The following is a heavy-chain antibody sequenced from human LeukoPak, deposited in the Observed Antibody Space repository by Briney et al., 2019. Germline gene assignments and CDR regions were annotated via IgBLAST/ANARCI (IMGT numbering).Heavy chain of an antibody. Sequence: SQTLSLTCAVSGGSISSDGYSWSWIRQPPGKGLEWIGYIYHSGSTYYNPSLKSRVTISVDRSKNQFSLKLSSVTAADTAVYYCARGRITGTIRDAFDIWGQGTMVTVSS. CDR3: ARGRITGTIRDAFDI. V-gene: IGHV4-30-2*01. CDR1: GGSISSDGYS. CDR2: IYHSGST. D-gene: IGHD1-20*01. J-gene: IGHJ3*02.